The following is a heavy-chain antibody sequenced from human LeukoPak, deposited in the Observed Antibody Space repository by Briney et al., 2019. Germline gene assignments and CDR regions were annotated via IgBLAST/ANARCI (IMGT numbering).Heavy chain of an antibody. V-gene: IGHV4-34*01. CDR1: GGSFSGYY. Sequence: PSETLSLTCAVYGGSFSGYYWSWIRQPPGKGLEWIGEINHSGSTNYNPSLKSRVTISVDKSKNQFSLKLSSVTAADTAVYYCARAKTGTTWDWGQGTLVTVSS. J-gene: IGHJ4*02. CDR3: ARAKTGTTWD. CDR2: INHSGST. D-gene: IGHD1-1*01.